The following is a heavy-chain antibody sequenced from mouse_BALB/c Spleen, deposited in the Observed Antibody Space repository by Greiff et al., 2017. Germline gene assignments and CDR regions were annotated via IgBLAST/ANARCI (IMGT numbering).Heavy chain of an antibody. CDR1: GFTFSSYG. J-gene: IGHJ1*01. CDR2: ISSGGSYT. Sequence: EVMLVESGGDLVKPGGSLKLSCAASGFTFSSYGMSWVRQTPDKRLEWVATISSGGSYTYYPDSVKGRFTISRDNAKNTLYLQMSSLKSEDTAMYYGARLPNSTFYWYVDVWGAGTTVTVSS. CDR3: ARLPNSTFYWYVDV. D-gene: IGHD4-1*01. V-gene: IGHV5-6*02.